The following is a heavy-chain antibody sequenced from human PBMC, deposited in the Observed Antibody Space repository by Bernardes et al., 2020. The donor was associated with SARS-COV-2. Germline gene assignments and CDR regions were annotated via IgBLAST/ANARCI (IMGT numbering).Heavy chain of an antibody. Sequence: ASVKVSCMASGYTFTSYGINWVRQAPGQGLEWMGWISAYNGNTNYAQKLQGRVTMTTDTSTSTAYMELRSLRSDDTAVYYCARSVAVAGTTTAFDIWGQGTMVTVSS. D-gene: IGHD6-19*01. CDR1: GYTFTSYG. V-gene: IGHV1-18*01. CDR3: ARSVAVAGTTTAFDI. CDR2: ISAYNGNT. J-gene: IGHJ3*02.